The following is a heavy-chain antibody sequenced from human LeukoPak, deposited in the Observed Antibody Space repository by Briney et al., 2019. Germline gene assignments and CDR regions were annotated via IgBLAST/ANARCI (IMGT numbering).Heavy chain of an antibody. CDR1: GGSSGTYY. Sequence: SETLSLTCTVSGGSSGTYYWSWIRQPPGQGLEWIGNIYYSGSTNYNPSLKSRVTISVDTSKRQFSLNVNSVTAADTAIYYCAKSSSGSAFDVWGQGTMVTVSS. CDR2: IYYSGST. V-gene: IGHV4-59*08. CDR3: AKSSSGSAFDV. D-gene: IGHD6-19*01. J-gene: IGHJ3*01.